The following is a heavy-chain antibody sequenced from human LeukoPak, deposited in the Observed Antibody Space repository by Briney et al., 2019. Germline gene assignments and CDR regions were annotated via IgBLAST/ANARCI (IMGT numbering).Heavy chain of an antibody. CDR1: GGSFSGYY. D-gene: IGHD6-6*01. Sequence: PSETLSLTCAVYGGSFSGYYWSWIRQPPGKGLEWIGEINRSGSTNYNPSLKSRVTISVDTSKNQFSLKLSSVTAADTAVYYCARMSSSIAAREARNWFDPWGQGTLVTVSS. J-gene: IGHJ5*02. CDR2: INRSGST. V-gene: IGHV4-34*01. CDR3: ARMSSSIAAREARNWFDP.